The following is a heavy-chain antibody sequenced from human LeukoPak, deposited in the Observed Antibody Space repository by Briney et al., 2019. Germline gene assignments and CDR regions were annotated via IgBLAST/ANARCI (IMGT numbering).Heavy chain of an antibody. Sequence: GGSLRLSCAASGFTFSSYAMSWVRQAPGKGLEWVSAISGSGGSTYYADSVKGRFTISRDNSKNTLYLQMNSLRAEDTAVYYCAKSASHNFRPAQSGSYPGLDYWGQGTLVTVSS. V-gene: IGHV3-23*01. CDR3: AKSASHNFRPAQSGSYPGLDY. D-gene: IGHD1-26*01. CDR1: GFTFSSYA. J-gene: IGHJ4*02. CDR2: ISGSGGST.